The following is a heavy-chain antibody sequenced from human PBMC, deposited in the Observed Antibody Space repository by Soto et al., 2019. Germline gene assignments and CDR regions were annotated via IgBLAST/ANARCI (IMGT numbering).Heavy chain of an antibody. D-gene: IGHD2-2*01. CDR1: GGSISSSSYY. Sequence: SETLSLTCTVSGGSISSSSYYWGWIRQPPGKGLEWIGSIYFSGSTYYNPSLKSRVTISVDTSKNQFSLKLSSVTAADTAVYYCARPSVVPAAITTTIFGVNHYYYYGMDVWGQGTTVTSP. J-gene: IGHJ6*02. CDR3: ARPSVVPAAITTTIFGVNHYYYYGMDV. V-gene: IGHV4-39*01. CDR2: IYFSGST.